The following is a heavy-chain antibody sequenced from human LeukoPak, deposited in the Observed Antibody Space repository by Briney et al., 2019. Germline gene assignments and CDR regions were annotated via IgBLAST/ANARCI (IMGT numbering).Heavy chain of an antibody. J-gene: IGHJ3*02. CDR1: GGSFSGYY. CDR2: INHSGST. CDR3: ARGPAYYYDSSGYALDI. V-gene: IGHV4-34*01. Sequence: SETLSLTCAVYGGSFSGYYWSWIRQPPGKGLEWIGEINHSGSTNYNPSLKSRVTISVDTSKNQFSLKLSSVTAADTAVYYCARGPAYYYDSSGYALDIWGQGTMVTVSS. D-gene: IGHD3-22*01.